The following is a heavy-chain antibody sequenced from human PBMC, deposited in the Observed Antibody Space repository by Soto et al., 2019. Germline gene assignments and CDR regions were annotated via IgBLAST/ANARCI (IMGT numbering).Heavy chain of an antibody. J-gene: IGHJ4*02. CDR2: INPNSGGT. Sequence: ASVKVSCKASGYTFTGYYMHWVRQAPGQGLEWMGWINPNSGGTNYAQKFQGRVTMTRDTSISTVYMELSRLRSDDTAVYYCARDLGYYDILTGYYNRRFDYWGQGTLVTVSS. V-gene: IGHV1-2*02. CDR3: ARDLGYYDILTGYYNRRFDY. D-gene: IGHD3-9*01. CDR1: GYTFTGYY.